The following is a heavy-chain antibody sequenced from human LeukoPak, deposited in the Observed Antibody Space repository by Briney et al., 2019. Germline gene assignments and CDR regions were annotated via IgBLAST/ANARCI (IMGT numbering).Heavy chain of an antibody. CDR1: GFTFSSYW. CDR3: ARGGGLDV. Sequence: GGSLRLSCAASGFTFSSYWMNWARQAPGKGLEWVASINHNGNVNYYVDSVKGRFTISRDNAKNSLYLQMSNLKAEDTAVYFCARGGGLDVWGQGATVTVSS. D-gene: IGHD3-16*01. V-gene: IGHV3-7*03. CDR2: INHNGNVN. J-gene: IGHJ6*02.